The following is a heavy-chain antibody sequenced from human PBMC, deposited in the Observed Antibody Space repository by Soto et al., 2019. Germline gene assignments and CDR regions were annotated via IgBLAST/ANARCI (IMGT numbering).Heavy chain of an antibody. CDR1: VLTFSGYW. CDR3: ARDIPHNWFDP. V-gene: IGHV3-74*01. Sequence: WWSLRLSCSASVLTFSGYWMHWCRQAPGKGLVWVSRIDTDGSVTNYADSVEGRFTISRDDAKNTLYLQMNSLRAEDTAVYYCARDIPHNWFDPWGQGILVTVSS. J-gene: IGHJ5*02. CDR2: IDTDGSVT.